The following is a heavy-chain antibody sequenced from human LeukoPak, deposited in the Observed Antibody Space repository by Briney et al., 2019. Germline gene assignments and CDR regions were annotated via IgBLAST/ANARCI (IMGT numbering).Heavy chain of an antibody. CDR1: GFTFSSYG. J-gene: IGHJ4*01. Sequence: GGSLRLSCAASGFTFSSYGMNWVRQAPGKGLEWVSYISSSGSTIYYADSVKGRFTISRDNAKNSLYLQMNSLRAEDTAVYYCARVREYYFDYWGHGTLVTVSS. CDR3: ARVREYYFDY. D-gene: IGHD3-10*01. CDR2: ISSSGSTI. V-gene: IGHV3-48*03.